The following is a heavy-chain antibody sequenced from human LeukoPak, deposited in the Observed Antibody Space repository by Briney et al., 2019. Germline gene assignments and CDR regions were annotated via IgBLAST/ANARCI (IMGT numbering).Heavy chain of an antibody. Sequence: GRSLRLSCTASGFTFGDYAMSWFRQAPGKGLEWVGFIRSKAYGGTTEYAASVKGRFTISRDDSKSIAYLQTNSLRTEDTAVYYCTRGLYSGYSNWFDPWGQGTLVTVSS. CDR3: TRGLYSGYSNWFDP. CDR2: IRSKAYGGTT. J-gene: IGHJ5*02. V-gene: IGHV3-49*03. D-gene: IGHD5-12*01. CDR1: GFTFGDYA.